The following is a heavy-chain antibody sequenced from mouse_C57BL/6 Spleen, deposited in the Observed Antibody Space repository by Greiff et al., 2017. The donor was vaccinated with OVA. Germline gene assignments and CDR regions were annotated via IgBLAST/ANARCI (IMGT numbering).Heavy chain of an antibody. D-gene: IGHD2-3*01. Sequence: EVQLQQSGPELVKPGASVTIPCKASGYTFTDYNMDWVKQSHGKSLEWIGDINPNNGGTIYNQKFKGKATLTVDKSSSTAYMELRSLTSEDTAVYYCARKNGYYAWFAYWGQGTLVTVSA. CDR3: ARKNGYYAWFAY. J-gene: IGHJ3*01. CDR2: INPNNGGT. CDR1: GYTFTDYN. V-gene: IGHV1-18*01.